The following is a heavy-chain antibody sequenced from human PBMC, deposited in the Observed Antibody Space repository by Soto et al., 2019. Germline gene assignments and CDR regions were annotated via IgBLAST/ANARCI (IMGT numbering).Heavy chain of an antibody. CDR3: ARESGGATATLDYYYFYMDV. J-gene: IGHJ6*03. Sequence: ASVKVSCKSSGDSFNDYYLHWVRQAPGQGLEWLGWINPNSGVTKYAQKFQGWVTMTRDTSIRTVYMELSRLRSDDTAVYYCARESGGATATLDYYYFYMDVWGKGTTVTVSS. V-gene: IGHV1-2*04. CDR1: GDSFNDYY. CDR2: INPNSGVT. D-gene: IGHD5-12*01.